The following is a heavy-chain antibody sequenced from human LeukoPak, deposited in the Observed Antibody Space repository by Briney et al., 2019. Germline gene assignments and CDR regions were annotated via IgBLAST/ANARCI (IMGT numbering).Heavy chain of an antibody. CDR3: ARASDFWSGYRPQFDP. CDR1: GFTFSSYW. V-gene: IGHV3-74*01. Sequence: PGGSLRLSCAAFGFTFSSYWMHWVRQAPGKGLVWVSRTNSDGSSTSYADSVKGRFTISRDNAKNTLYLQMNSLRAEDTGVYYCARASDFWSGYRPQFDPWGQGTLVTVSS. CDR2: TNSDGSST. J-gene: IGHJ5*02. D-gene: IGHD3-3*01.